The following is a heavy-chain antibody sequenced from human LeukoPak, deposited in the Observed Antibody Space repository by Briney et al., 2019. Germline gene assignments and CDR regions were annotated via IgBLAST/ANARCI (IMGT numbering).Heavy chain of an antibody. V-gene: IGHV4-61*02. D-gene: IGHD3-3*02. J-gene: IGHJ6*03. Sequence: PSETLSLTCTVSGGSISSGSYYWSWIRQPAGKGLEWIGRIYTSGSTNYNPSLKSRVTISVDTSKNQFSLKLSSVTAADTAVYYCARRALRGYMDVWGKGTTVTISS. CDR2: IYTSGST. CDR1: GGSISSGSYY. CDR3: ARRALRGYMDV.